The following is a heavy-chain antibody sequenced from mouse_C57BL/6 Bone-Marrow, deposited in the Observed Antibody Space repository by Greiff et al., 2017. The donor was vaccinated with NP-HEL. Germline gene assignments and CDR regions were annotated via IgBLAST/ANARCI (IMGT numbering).Heavy chain of an antibody. CDR1: GYTFTSYW. V-gene: IGHV1-55*01. J-gene: IGHJ2*01. Sequence: VQLQQPGAELVKPGASVKMSCKASGYTFTSYWITWVKQRPGQGLEWIGDIYPGSGSTNYNEKFKSKATLTVDTSSSTAYMQLSSLTSEDSAVYYCARRYYSNYDFDYRGQGTTLTVSS. CDR3: ARRYYSNYDFDY. D-gene: IGHD2-5*01. CDR2: IYPGSGST.